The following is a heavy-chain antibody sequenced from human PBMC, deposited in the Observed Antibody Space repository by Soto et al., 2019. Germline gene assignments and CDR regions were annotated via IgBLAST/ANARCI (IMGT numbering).Heavy chain of an antibody. CDR3: AKGGPEGGYYDFWSGYFTGYFDY. CDR1: GFTFSSYA. D-gene: IGHD3-3*01. Sequence: GGSLRLSCAASGFTFSSYAMSWVRQAPGKGLEWVSAISGSGGSTYYADSVKGRFTISRDNSKNTLYLQMNSLRAEDMAVYYWAKGGPEGGYYDFWSGYFTGYFDYWGQGTLVTVSS. J-gene: IGHJ4*02. V-gene: IGHV3-23*01. CDR2: ISGSGGST.